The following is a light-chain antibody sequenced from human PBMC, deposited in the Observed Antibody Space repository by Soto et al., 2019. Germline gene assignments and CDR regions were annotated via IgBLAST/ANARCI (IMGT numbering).Light chain of an antibody. Sequence: DIQMTQSPSSLSASVGDRVTITCRASQGISNYLAWYQQKPGKVPKLLIYAASTLQSGVQSRFSGSGSGTDFTLTISSLQPEDVASYYCQKYNSAPWTFGQGKKVEIK. CDR2: AAS. V-gene: IGKV1-27*01. CDR1: QGISNY. CDR3: QKYNSAPWT. J-gene: IGKJ1*01.